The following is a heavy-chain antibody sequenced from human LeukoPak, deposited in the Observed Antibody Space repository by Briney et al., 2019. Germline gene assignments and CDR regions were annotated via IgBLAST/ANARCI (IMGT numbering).Heavy chain of an antibody. CDR3: ATGSRGVGADY. D-gene: IGHD1-26*01. CDR1: GYTFTSYD. CDR2: MNPNSGNT. Sequence: VSVKVSCKASGYTFTSYDINWVRQATGQGLEWMGWMNPNSGNTGYAQKFQGRVTITRNTSISTAYMELSSLRSEDTAVYYCATGSRGVGADYWGQGTLVTVSS. J-gene: IGHJ4*02. V-gene: IGHV1-8*03.